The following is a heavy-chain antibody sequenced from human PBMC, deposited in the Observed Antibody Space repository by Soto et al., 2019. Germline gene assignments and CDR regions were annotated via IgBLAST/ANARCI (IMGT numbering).Heavy chain of an antibody. J-gene: IGHJ4*02. CDR1: GYTFTSYG. CDR3: SRFGAYGSH. D-gene: IGHD3-10*01. Sequence: QVQLVQSGPEVQKPGASVRVSCKTSGYTFTSYGISWVRQAPGQGLEWMGRFSPNNGDTYYEQTLKGRVTLTTDTSTSTVDIDLTSLPSVDTSIYFCSRFGAYGSHCGQGTLVTVSP. V-gene: IGHV1-18*04. CDR2: FSPNNGDT.